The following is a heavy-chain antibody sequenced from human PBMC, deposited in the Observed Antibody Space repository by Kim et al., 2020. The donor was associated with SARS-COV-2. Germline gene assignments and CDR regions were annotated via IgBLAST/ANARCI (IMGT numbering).Heavy chain of an antibody. V-gene: IGHV3-48*02. J-gene: IGHJ4*01. CDR3: ARNLGGYGLFVY. Sequence: GGSLRLSCAASGFNFGTFTMSWVRQAPGKGLEWVSYMSARSGPVYYADSVEGRFTISRDNADNSLYLQMDSLRDEDMAVYYCARNLGGYGLFVYCGQGT. CDR2: MSARSGPV. D-gene: IGHD3-16*01. CDR1: GFNFGTFT.